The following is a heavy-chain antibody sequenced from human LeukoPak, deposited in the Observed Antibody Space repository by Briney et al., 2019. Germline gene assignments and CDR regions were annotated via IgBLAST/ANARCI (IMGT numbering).Heavy chain of an antibody. CDR1: GYSISSGYY. CDR2: IYYSGST. CDR3: ARGGRIGQFFDI. Sequence: SETLSLTCTVSGYSISSGYYWGWIRQPPGKGLEWIGSIYYSGSTYYNPSLKSRVTISVDTSKNQFSLKLSSVTAADTAVYYCARGGRIGQFFDIWGQGTMVTVSS. J-gene: IGHJ3*02. V-gene: IGHV4-38-2*02. D-gene: IGHD3-16*01.